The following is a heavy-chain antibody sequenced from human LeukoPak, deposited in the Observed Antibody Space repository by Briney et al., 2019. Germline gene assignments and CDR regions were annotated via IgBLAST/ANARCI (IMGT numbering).Heavy chain of an antibody. V-gene: IGHV3-13*01. J-gene: IGHJ6*03. CDR3: ARGPPRGKYYYMDV. D-gene: IGHD1-1*01. CDR2: IGTASDT. CDR1: GFTFSSFD. Sequence: PGWSLRLSCAAPGFTFSSFDMHWVRQPTGQGLEWVSTIGTASDTYYPGSVEGRFTLSSDNAKNSLYLQMNSLAAGDTAVYYCARGPPRGKYYYMDVWGKGTTVTVSS.